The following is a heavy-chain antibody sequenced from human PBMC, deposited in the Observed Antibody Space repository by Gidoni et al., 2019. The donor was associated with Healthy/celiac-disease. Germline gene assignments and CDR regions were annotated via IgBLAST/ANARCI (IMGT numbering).Heavy chain of an antibody. Sequence: EVQLVASGGGLVQPGRSLRLSGAASGFTVDDDAMHWVRQAPGKGLEWVSGISWNSGSIGYADSVKGRFTISRDNAKNSLYLQMNSLRAEYTTLYYCAKEIGYCSGGSCYSLDYWGQGTLVTVSS. CDR1: GFTVDDDA. CDR3: AKEIGYCSGGSCYSLDY. J-gene: IGHJ4*02. D-gene: IGHD2-15*01. CDR2: ISWNSGSI. V-gene: IGHV3-9*01.